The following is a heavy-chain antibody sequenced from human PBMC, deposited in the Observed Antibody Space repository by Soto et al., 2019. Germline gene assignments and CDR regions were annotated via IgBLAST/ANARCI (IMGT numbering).Heavy chain of an antibody. Sequence: QVQLVQSGAEVKKPGSSVKVSCKASGGTFSSYAISWVRQAPGQGLEWMGGIIPIFGTANYAQKFQGRVTITADESTSTAYMELSSLRSEGTAVYYCAGGYCSSTSCYAGYYYYGMDVWGQGTTVTVSS. D-gene: IGHD2-2*01. CDR1: GGTFSSYA. CDR3: AGGYCSSTSCYAGYYYYGMDV. CDR2: IIPIFGTA. V-gene: IGHV1-69*01. J-gene: IGHJ6*02.